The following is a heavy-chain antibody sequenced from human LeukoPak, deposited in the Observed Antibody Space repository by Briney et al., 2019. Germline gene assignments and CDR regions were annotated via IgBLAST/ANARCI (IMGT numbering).Heavy chain of an antibody. CDR3: AKDFTGARDY. Sequence: GGTLRLSCAASGFTFSSYSMDWVRQAPGKGLEWVSSISSSSSYIYYADSVKGRFTISRDNAKNTLYLQMNSLRAEDTALYYCAKDFTGARDYWGQGTLVTVSS. CDR1: GFTFSSYS. D-gene: IGHD7-27*01. J-gene: IGHJ4*02. CDR2: ISSSSSYI. V-gene: IGHV3-21*01.